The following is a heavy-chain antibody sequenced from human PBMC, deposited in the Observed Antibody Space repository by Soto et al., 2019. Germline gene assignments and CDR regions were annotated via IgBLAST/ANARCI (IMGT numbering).Heavy chain of an antibody. J-gene: IGHJ6*02. V-gene: IGHV1-3*01. Sequence: ASVKVSCKASGYTFTSYAMHWVRQAPGQRLEWMGWINAGNGNTKYSQKFQGRDTITRDTSASTAYMELSSLRSEDTAVYYCARSPHRIQLWSENYYYYYGMDVWGQGTTVTVSS. CDR3: ARSPHRIQLWSENYYYYYGMDV. CDR2: INAGNGNT. D-gene: IGHD5-18*01. CDR1: GYTFTSYA.